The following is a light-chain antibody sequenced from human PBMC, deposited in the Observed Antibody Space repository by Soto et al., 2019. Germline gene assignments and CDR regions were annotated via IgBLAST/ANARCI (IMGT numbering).Light chain of an antibody. Sequence: QSALTQLAAVSGSAGQSITISCSGASGDDGGYNYVSWYQQHPPKAPKPTIYEVSNRPSGVSNRFSGSKSGNTASLTISGLQAEDEADYYCSSYTSSSTLVFGTGTKVTV. CDR1: SGDDGGYNY. CDR3: SSYTSSSTLV. V-gene: IGLV2-14*01. J-gene: IGLJ1*01. CDR2: EVS.